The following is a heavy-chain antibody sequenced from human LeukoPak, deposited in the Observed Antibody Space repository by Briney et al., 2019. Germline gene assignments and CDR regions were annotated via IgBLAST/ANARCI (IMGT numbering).Heavy chain of an antibody. D-gene: IGHD5-12*01. CDR3: ARDRYSGYDPPHGMDV. CDR2: ISTRAAII. Sequence: GGSLRLSCAASGFTFSDHYMSWIRQAPGKGPEWVAYISTRAAIIYYVDSVRGRFTISRDNAKNSLYLQMNSLRAEDTAVYYCARDRYSGYDPPHGMDVWGQGTTVTVSS. V-gene: IGHV3-11*01. J-gene: IGHJ6*02. CDR1: GFTFSDHY.